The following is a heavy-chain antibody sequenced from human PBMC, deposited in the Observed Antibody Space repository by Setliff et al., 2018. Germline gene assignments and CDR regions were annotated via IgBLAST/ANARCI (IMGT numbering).Heavy chain of an antibody. D-gene: IGHD3-16*02. CDR2: IYTSWST. J-gene: IGHJ5*01. CDR3: ARDRYGVPGDS. Sequence: PSETLSLTCTVSGDSISSRRNYWGWFRQPAGKELEWIGQIYTSWSTNYNPAFRSRVTMSDDTSKSQFSLTLTSVTAADTGIYYCARDRYGVPGDSWGQGLLVTVSS. CDR1: GDSISSRRNY. V-gene: IGHV4-61*09.